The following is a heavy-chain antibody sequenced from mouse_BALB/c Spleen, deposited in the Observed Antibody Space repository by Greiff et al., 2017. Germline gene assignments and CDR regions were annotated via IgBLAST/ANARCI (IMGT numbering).Heavy chain of an antibody. CDR2: IDPENGDT. CDR3: NAWLDAMDY. J-gene: IGHJ4*01. V-gene: IGHV14-4*02. Sequence: EVKLQESGAELVRSGASVKLSCTASGFNIKDYYMHWVKQRPEQGLEWIGWIDPENGDTEYAPKFQGKATMTADTSSNTAYLQLSSLTSEDTAVYYCNAWLDAMDYWGQGTSVTVSS. CDR1: GFNIKDYY. D-gene: IGHD1-2*01.